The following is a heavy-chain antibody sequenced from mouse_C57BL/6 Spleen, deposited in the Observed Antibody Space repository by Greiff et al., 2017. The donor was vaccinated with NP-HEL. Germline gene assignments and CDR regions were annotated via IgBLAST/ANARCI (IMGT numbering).Heavy chain of an antibody. CDR2: INPSTGGT. CDR1: GYSFTGYY. CDR3: AGSNYAWFAY. V-gene: IGHV1-42*01. J-gene: IGHJ3*01. Sequence: VQLQQSGPELVKPGASVKISCKASGYSFTGYYMNWVKQSPEKSLEWIGEINPSTGGTTYNQKFKAKATLTVDKSSSTAYMQLKSLTSEDSAVYYCAGSNYAWFAYWGQGTLVTVSA. D-gene: IGHD2-5*01.